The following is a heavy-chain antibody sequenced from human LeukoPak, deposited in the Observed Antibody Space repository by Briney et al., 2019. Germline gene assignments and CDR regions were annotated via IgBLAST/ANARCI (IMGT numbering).Heavy chain of an antibody. V-gene: IGHV1-18*04. Sequence: ASVKVSCKASGYTFAGYYMHWVRQAPGQGLEWMGWISAYNGNTNYAQKLQGRVTMTTDTSTSTAYMELRSLRSDDTAVYYCARDLGIAAAGSKGFDYWGQGTLVTVSS. CDR1: GYTFAGYY. D-gene: IGHD6-13*01. J-gene: IGHJ4*02. CDR3: ARDLGIAAAGSKGFDY. CDR2: ISAYNGNT.